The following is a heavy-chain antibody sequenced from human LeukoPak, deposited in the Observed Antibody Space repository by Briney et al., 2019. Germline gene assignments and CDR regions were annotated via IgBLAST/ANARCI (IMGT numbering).Heavy chain of an antibody. V-gene: IGHV3-64D*06. CDR2: INGNGGST. Sequence: GGSLRLSCAASGFTFSSYAMNWVRQAPGKGLEYVSAINGNGGSTYYADSVKGRFTISRDNSKNTLYLQMSSLRAEDTAVYYCVKVVGSGWYDWGQGTLVTVSS. J-gene: IGHJ4*02. CDR3: VKVVGSGWYD. D-gene: IGHD6-19*01. CDR1: GFTFSSYA.